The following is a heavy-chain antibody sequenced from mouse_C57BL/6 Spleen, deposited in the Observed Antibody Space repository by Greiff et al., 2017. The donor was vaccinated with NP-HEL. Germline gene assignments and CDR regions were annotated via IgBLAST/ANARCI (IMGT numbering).Heavy chain of an antibody. CDR3: ARRDYGNYAMDY. D-gene: IGHD1-1*01. Sequence: DVKLVESGGGLVKPGGSLKLSCAAFGFTFSDYGMHWVRQAPEKGLEWVAYISSGSSTIYYADTVKGRFTISRDNAKNTLFLQMTSLRSEDTAMYYCARRDYGNYAMDYWGQGTSVTVSS. V-gene: IGHV5-17*01. CDR1: GFTFSDYG. J-gene: IGHJ4*01. CDR2: ISSGSSTI.